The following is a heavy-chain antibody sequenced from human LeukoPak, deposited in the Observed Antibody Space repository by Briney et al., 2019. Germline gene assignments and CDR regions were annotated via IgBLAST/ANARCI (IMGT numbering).Heavy chain of an antibody. Sequence: ASVTLSCKASGYTFSYYYLHWVRQAPGQGLEWMGIINPSGGATNYAQKFQGRVTLTRDTSTGTVYMELSSLISEDTAVYYCARRRDEGFDIWGQGTFVTVSS. J-gene: IGHJ3*02. CDR3: ARRRDEGFDI. CDR1: GYTFSYYY. V-gene: IGHV1-46*01. CDR2: INPSGGAT.